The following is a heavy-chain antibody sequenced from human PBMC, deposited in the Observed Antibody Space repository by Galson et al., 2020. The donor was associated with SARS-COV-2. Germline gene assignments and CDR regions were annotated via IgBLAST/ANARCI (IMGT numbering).Heavy chain of an antibody. CDR1: GFTFSDYY. V-gene: IGHV3-11*01. Sequence: NSGGSLRLSCAASGFTFSDYYMSWIRQAPGKGLEWVSYISSSGSTIYYADSVKGRFTISRDNAKNSLYLQMNSLRAEDTAVYYCARTDFWSGYYWDYWGQGTPVAVSS. CDR2: ISSSGSTI. J-gene: IGHJ4*02. CDR3: ARTDFWSGYYWDY. D-gene: IGHD3-3*01.